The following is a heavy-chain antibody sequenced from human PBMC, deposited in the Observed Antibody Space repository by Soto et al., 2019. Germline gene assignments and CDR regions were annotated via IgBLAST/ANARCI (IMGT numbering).Heavy chain of an antibody. CDR2: IIPIFGTA. V-gene: IGHV1-69*13. CDR3: AREPGYSFPRGVVVVAATKYNWFGP. Sequence: SVKVSCKASGGTFSSYAISCVRQAPEQGLEWMGGIIPIFGTANYAQKFQGRVTITADESTSTAYMELSSLRSEDTAVYYCAREPGYSFPRGVVVVAATKYNWFGPWGQGTLGTVSS. D-gene: IGHD2-15*01. J-gene: IGHJ5*02. CDR1: GGTFSSYA.